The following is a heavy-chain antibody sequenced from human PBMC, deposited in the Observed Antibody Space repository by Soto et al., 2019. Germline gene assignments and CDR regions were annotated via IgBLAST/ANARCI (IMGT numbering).Heavy chain of an antibody. CDR2: INWNGGST. V-gene: IGHV3-20*04. Sequence: GGSLRLSCAASGFTFDDYGMSWVRQAPGKGLEWVSGINWNGGSTGYADSVKGRFTISRDNAKNSLYLQMNSLRAEDTALYYCARSIVSHGSGNTYYYYYGMDVWGQGTTVTVSS. CDR1: GFTFDDYG. D-gene: IGHD3-10*01. J-gene: IGHJ6*02. CDR3: ARSIVSHGSGNTYYYYYGMDV.